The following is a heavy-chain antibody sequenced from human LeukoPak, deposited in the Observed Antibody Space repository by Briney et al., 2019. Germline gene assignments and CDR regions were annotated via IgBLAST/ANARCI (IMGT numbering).Heavy chain of an antibody. CDR1: GYTFTSFH. CDR3: ARGHSFRGGYVSRWLDP. CDR2: IDPSGGST. Sequence: ASVTVSCTTSGYTFTSFHMHWVRQAPGQGLEWMGMIDPSGGSTTYAQNFQGRVTMTRDTSTNTFYMELSSLRFDDPAIYFCARGHSFRGGYVSRWLDPWGQGTLVTVSS. D-gene: IGHD3-10*01. J-gene: IGHJ5*02. V-gene: IGHV1-46*01.